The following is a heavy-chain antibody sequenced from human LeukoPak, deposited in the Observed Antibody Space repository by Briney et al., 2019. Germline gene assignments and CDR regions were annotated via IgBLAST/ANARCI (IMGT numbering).Heavy chain of an antibody. D-gene: IGHD6-19*01. V-gene: IGHV4-59*02. CDR2: IYYSGST. Sequence: SETLSLTCTVSGGSVSSYYWSWIRQPPGKGLEWIGYIYYSGSTNYNPSFKSRVTISVDTSKNQFSLKLSSVTAADTAVYYCARDRGYSSGWYYGGYFDYWGQGTLVTVSS. J-gene: IGHJ4*02. CDR3: ARDRGYSSGWYYGGYFDY. CDR1: GGSVSSYY.